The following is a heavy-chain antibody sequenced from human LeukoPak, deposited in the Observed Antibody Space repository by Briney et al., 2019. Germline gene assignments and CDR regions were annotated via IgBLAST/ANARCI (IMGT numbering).Heavy chain of an antibody. Sequence: PGGSLRLPCAASGFTFSSHAIHWVRQAPGKGLEWVAVIWFDGSNKYYVDSVKGRFTISRDNAKNTVYLEMNSLSVEDTATYYCIRDFRSADLWGQGTLVTVTS. J-gene: IGHJ5*02. CDR1: GFTFSSHA. CDR2: IWFDGSNK. V-gene: IGHV3-33*01. CDR3: IRDFRSADL.